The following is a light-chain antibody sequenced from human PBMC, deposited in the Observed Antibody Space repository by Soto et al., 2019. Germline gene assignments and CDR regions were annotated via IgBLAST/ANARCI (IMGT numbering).Light chain of an antibody. CDR2: EVS. CDR1: SSDVGGYNF. V-gene: IGLV2-8*01. Sequence: QSVLTQPPSASGSPGQSVTISCTGTSSDVGGYNFVSWYQQHPGKAPKLMIYEVSERPSGVPDRFSGSKSGNTASLTVSGLQAEDEAAYYCSSYAGSNIVVFGGGTNLTVL. CDR3: SSYAGSNIVV. J-gene: IGLJ2*01.